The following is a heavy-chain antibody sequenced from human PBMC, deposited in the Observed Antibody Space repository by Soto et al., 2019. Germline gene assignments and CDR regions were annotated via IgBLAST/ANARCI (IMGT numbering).Heavy chain of an antibody. J-gene: IGHJ3*02. D-gene: IGHD6-19*01. Sequence: EVQLVESGGGLVQPGGSLRLSCAASGFTVSSNYMSWVRQAPGKGLEWVSVIFTGGSTYYADSVKGRFTISRHSSKNTVYLQMNSLRAEYTAVYYCARDRYSSGWLDAFDIWGQGKMVTVSS. V-gene: IGHV3-53*04. CDR3: ARDRYSSGWLDAFDI. CDR1: GFTVSSNY. CDR2: IFTGGST.